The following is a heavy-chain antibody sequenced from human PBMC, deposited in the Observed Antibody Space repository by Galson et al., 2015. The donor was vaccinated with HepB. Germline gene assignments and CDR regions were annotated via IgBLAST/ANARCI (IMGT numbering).Heavy chain of an antibody. V-gene: IGHV1-18*01. J-gene: IGHJ4*02. Sequence: SVKVSCKASGHTLTSFGISWVRQAPGQGLEWMGWISASNGNTHYAQTFQGRVTLTTDTSTNSAYLELRSLRSDDTAVYYCARRKWELPFDYWGQGTLVTVSP. CDR3: ARRKWELPFDY. CDR2: ISASNGNT. CDR1: GHTLTSFG. D-gene: IGHD1-26*01.